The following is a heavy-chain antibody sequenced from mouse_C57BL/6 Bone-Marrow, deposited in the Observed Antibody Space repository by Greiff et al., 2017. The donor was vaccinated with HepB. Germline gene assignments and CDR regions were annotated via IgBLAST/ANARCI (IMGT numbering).Heavy chain of an antibody. D-gene: IGHD2-4*01. CDR2: INPGSGGT. CDR3: ARRRLRWGFAY. J-gene: IGHJ3*01. Sequence: QVQLKQSGAELVRPGTSVKVSCKASGYAFTNYLIEWVKQRPGQGLEWIGVINPGSGGTNYNEKFKGKATLTADKSSSTAYMQLSSLTSEDSAVYFCARRRLRWGFAYWGQGTLVTVSA. CDR1: GYAFTNYL. V-gene: IGHV1-54*01.